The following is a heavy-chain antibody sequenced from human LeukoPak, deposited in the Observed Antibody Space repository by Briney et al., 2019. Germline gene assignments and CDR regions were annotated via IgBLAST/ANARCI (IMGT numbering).Heavy chain of an antibody. V-gene: IGHV3-23*01. D-gene: IGHD3-22*01. CDR2: ISGSGGST. CDR3: ARGASRNYYDSRWRGHWFDP. CDR1: GFTFTSYA. J-gene: IGHJ5*02. Sequence: GGSLRLPCAASGFTFTSYAMSWVRQPPGKGLEWVSLISGSGGSTYYADSVKGRFTISRDNSKNTLYLQMNSLRAEDTAVYYCARGASRNYYDSRWRGHWFDPWGQGTLVTVSS.